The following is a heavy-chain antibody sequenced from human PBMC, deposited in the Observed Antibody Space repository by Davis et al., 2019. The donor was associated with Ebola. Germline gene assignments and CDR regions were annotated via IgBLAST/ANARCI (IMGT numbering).Heavy chain of an antibody. CDR2: INPSGGST. Sequence: AASVKVSCKASGYTFTSYYMHWVRQAPGQGLEWMGIINPSGGSTSYAQKFQGRVTMTRDTSTSTVYMELSSLRSDDTAMYYCARGEATRTPRSVGMDVWGRGTTVTVSS. CDR1: GYTFTSYY. CDR3: ARGEATRTPRSVGMDV. V-gene: IGHV1-46*01. J-gene: IGHJ6*04. D-gene: IGHD6-6*01.